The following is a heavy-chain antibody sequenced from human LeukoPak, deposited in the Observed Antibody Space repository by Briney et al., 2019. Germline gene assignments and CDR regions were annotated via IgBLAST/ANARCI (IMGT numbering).Heavy chain of an antibody. CDR2: MNPNSGNT. J-gene: IGHJ6*02. V-gene: IGHV1-8*01. Sequence: ASVKVSCKASGYTFTSYDINWVRQATGQGLEWMGWMNPNSGNTGYAQKFQGRVTMTRNTSISTAYMELSSLRSEDTAVYYCARGSASSWYSYYYGMDVWGQGTTVTVSS. CDR3: ARGSASSWYSYYYGMDV. CDR1: GYTFTSYD. D-gene: IGHD6-13*01.